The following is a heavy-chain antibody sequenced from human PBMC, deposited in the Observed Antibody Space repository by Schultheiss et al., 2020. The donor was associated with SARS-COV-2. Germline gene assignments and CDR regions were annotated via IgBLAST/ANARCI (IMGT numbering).Heavy chain of an antibody. V-gene: IGHV3-9*01. Sequence: SLKISCAASGFTFDDYAMHWVRQAPGKGLEWVSGISWNSGSIGYADSVKGRFTISRDNAKNSLHLQMDNLRPEDTALYYCVRDMWGDWGAVYYGMDVWGQGTTVTVSS. D-gene: IGHD3/OR15-3a*01. CDR2: ISWNSGSI. J-gene: IGHJ6*02. CDR1: GFTFDDYA. CDR3: VRDMWGDWGAVYYGMDV.